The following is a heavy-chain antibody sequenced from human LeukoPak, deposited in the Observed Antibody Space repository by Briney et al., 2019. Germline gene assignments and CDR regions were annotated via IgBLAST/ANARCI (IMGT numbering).Heavy chain of an antibody. J-gene: IGHJ1*01. CDR1: GYSFTNYW. CDR3: ARQDFLDSGFFQH. CDR2: INPGDSDT. D-gene: IGHD2/OR15-2a*01. Sequence: GESLKISCKASGYSFTNYWIGWVRQMPGKGLEWMGVINPGDSDTRYSPSFQGQVTISADKSISTAYLQWSSLKASDTAMYYCARQDFLDSGFFQHWGQGTLVTVSS. V-gene: IGHV5-51*01.